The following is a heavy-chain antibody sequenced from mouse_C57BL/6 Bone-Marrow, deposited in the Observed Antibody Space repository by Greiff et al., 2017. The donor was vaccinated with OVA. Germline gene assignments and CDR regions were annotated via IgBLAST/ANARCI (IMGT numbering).Heavy chain of an antibody. D-gene: IGHD1-2*01. CDR3: ARRGYYHSMDY. J-gene: IGHJ4*01. V-gene: IGHV5-15*01. Sequence: EVKLVESGGGLVQPGGSLKLSCAASGFTFSDYGMAWVRQAPRKGPEWVAFISNLAYSIYYADTVTGRFTISRENAKNTLYLEMSSLRSDDTAIYYCARRGYYHSMDYWGQGTSVTVSS. CDR2: ISNLAYSI. CDR1: GFTFSDYG.